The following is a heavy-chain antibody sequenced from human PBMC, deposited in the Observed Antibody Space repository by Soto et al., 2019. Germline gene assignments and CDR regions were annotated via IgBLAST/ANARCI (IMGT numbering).Heavy chain of an antibody. CDR3: VRDGSKNLRDRFDL. CDR1: GASLRGYD. J-gene: IGHJ5*02. Sequence: PSETLSLTXTVSGASLRGYDWSWIRKPPGKGLEWIGRIYATGSTDYNPSLKSRVTMSVDMSKKQFSLTLRSVTAADTAIYYCVRDGSKNLRDRFDLWGRGILVTVS. D-gene: IGHD2-2*03. V-gene: IGHV4-4*07. CDR2: IYATGST.